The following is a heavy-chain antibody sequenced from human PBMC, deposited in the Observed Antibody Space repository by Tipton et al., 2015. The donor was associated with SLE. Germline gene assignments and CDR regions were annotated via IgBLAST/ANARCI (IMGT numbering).Heavy chain of an antibody. CDR1: GFIFSNYA. J-gene: IGHJ6*03. V-gene: IGHV3-30-3*01. CDR3: ARDGRTFNYNCYYYMDV. Sequence: SLRLSCAASGFIFSNYAMHWVRQAPGKGLEWVAVISSDGSNKYYTDSVKGRFTISRDNSKNTLYLQMNSLRAEDTAVYYCARDGRTFNYNCYYYMDVWGKGTTVTVSS. D-gene: IGHD2/OR15-2a*01. CDR2: ISSDGSNK.